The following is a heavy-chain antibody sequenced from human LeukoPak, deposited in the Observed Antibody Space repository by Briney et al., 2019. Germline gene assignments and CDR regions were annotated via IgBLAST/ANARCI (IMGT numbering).Heavy chain of an antibody. CDR2: INAGNGNT. D-gene: IGHD2-2*01. CDR3: ARDLGCSSTSCYGGIPYYYYGMDD. V-gene: IGHV1-3*01. J-gene: IGHJ6*04. CDR1: GYTFTSYA. Sequence: GASVKVSCKASGYTFTSYAMHWVRQAPGQRLEWMGWINAGNGNTKYSQKFQGRVTITRDTSASTAYMELSSLRSEDTAVYYCARDLGCSSTSCYGGIPYYYYGMDDWGKGTTVTVSS.